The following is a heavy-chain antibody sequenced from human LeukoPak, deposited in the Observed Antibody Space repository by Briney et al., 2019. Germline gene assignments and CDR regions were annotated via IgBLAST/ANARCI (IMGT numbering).Heavy chain of an antibody. J-gene: IGHJ4*02. Sequence: GASVKVSCKASGYTFTSYYMHWVRQAPGQGLEWMGIINPSGGSTSYAQKFQGRVTMTRDMSTSTVYMELSSLRSEDTAVYYCARNSRTYYYDSSGYYGQDYWGQGTLVTVSS. CDR3: ARNSRTYYYDSSGYYGQDY. CDR2: INPSGGST. D-gene: IGHD3-22*01. V-gene: IGHV1-46*01. CDR1: GYTFTSYY.